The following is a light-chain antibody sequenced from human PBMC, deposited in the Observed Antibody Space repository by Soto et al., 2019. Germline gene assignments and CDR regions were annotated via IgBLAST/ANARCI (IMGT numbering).Light chain of an antibody. CDR2: GAS. CDR1: QSVRTY. Sequence: EIVVTQSPATLSVSPGERATLSCRASQSVRTYLAWYQQKPGQAPRLLIYGASTRATGIPARFSGSGSGTEFTLTISSLQSEDFAVYYCQQYNNWPGWTFGQGTKVEIK. CDR3: QQYNNWPGWT. J-gene: IGKJ1*01. V-gene: IGKV3-15*01.